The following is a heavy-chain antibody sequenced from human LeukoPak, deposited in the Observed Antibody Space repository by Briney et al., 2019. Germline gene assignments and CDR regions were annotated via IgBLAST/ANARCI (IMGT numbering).Heavy chain of an antibody. V-gene: IGHV3-30*02. Sequence: GGSLRLSCAASGFTFSSYGMHWVRQAPGKGLEWVAFIRYDGSNKYYADSVKGRFIISRDNAKNTLYLQMNSLRAEDTAVYYCARGGYCSSTSCYSDAFDIWGQGTMVTVSS. D-gene: IGHD2-2*01. CDR2: IRYDGSNK. CDR3: ARGGYCSSTSCYSDAFDI. CDR1: GFTFSSYG. J-gene: IGHJ3*02.